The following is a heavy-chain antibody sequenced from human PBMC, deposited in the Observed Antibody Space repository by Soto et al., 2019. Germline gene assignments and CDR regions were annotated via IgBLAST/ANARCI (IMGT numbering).Heavy chain of an antibody. D-gene: IGHD1-1*01. Sequence: QVQLQESGPGLVKPSQTLSLTCTVSGGSISSGGYYWSWIRQHPGKGLEWIGYIYYSGSTYYNPSLQSRVTTAVHRSKNPFSLKLSSVTAADTAVYYCARWPQLEPRFDYWGQGTLVTVSS. J-gene: IGHJ4*02. CDR2: IYYSGST. V-gene: IGHV4-31*03. CDR1: GGSISSGGYY. CDR3: ARWPQLEPRFDY.